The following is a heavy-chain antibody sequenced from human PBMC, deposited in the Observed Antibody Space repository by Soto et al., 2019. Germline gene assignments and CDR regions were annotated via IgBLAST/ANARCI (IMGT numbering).Heavy chain of an antibody. D-gene: IGHD3-22*01. CDR1: GFTFRSYG. J-gene: IGHJ4*02. CDR2: ISGSGGST. V-gene: IGHV3-23*01. CDR3: AKDRGDSSGYYYGIVDY. Sequence: PGGSLRLSCAASGFTFRSYGMSWVRQAPGKGLEWVSGISGSGGSTYYADSVKGRSTISRDNYKNTLYLQMNSLRAEDTAVYYCAKDRGDSSGYYYGIVDYWGQGTLVTVSS.